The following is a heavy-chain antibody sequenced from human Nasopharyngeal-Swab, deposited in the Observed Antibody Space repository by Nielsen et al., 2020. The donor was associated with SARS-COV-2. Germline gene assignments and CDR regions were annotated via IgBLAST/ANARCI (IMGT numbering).Heavy chain of an antibody. CDR3: ARLRYSSGWPAAFDY. V-gene: IGHV1-46*01. D-gene: IGHD6-19*01. Sequence: ASVQVSCKASGYTFTTYNVHWVRQAPGQGLEWMGRINPSGGDTGYAQKFQGRVTMTRDTSTSTVYMEVSSRRSEDTAVYYCARLRYSSGWPAAFDYWGQGTLVTVSS. J-gene: IGHJ4*02. CDR2: INPSGGDT. CDR1: GYTFTTYN.